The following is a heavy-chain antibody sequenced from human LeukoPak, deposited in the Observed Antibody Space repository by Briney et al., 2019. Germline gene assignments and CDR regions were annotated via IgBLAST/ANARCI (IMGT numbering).Heavy chain of an antibody. CDR3: AKSRTVWSGYYCDY. CDR2: IWYDGSNK. V-gene: IGHV3-33*06. J-gene: IGHJ4*02. Sequence: PGGSLRLSCAASGFTFSSYGMHWVRQAPGKGLEGVAVIWYDGSNKYYADSVKGRFTISRDNSKNTLYLQMNSLRAEDTRVYYCAKSRTVWSGYYCDYGGQGTLVTVSS. CDR1: GFTFSSYG. D-gene: IGHD3-3*01.